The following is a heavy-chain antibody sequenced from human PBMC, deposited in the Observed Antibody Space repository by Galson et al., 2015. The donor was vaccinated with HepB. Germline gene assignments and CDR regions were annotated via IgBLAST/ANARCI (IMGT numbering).Heavy chain of an antibody. J-gene: IGHJ5*02. Sequence: SLRLSCAASGFTFSSYAMSWVRQAPGKGLELVSAISGSGGSTYYADSVKGRFTISRDNSKNTLYLQMNSLRAEDTAVYYCAKDLGVYYDSSGYGFDPWGQGTLVTVSS. V-gene: IGHV3-23*01. CDR1: GFTFSSYA. CDR2: ISGSGGST. CDR3: AKDLGVYYDSSGYGFDP. D-gene: IGHD3-22*01.